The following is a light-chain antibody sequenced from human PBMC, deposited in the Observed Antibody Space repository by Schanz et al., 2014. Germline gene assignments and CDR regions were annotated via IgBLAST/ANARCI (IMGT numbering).Light chain of an antibody. CDR3: QQYGDSPPT. J-gene: IGKJ4*01. Sequence: EIVMTQSPATLSVSPGERATLSCRASQSVSSNLAWYQQKPGQAPRLLIYDASNRATGIPDRFSGSGSGTDFTLTITSLQPEDFAVYSCQQYGDSPPTFGPGTKVEI. CDR2: DAS. V-gene: IGKV3-15*01. CDR1: QSVSSN.